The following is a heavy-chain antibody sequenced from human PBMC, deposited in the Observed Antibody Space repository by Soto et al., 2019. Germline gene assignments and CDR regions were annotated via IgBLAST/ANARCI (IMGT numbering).Heavy chain of an antibody. CDR1: VGSITNYY. J-gene: IGHJ6*02. CDR2: INYDGYS. V-gene: IGHV4-59*08. Sequence: QVQLQESGPGLVKPSETLSLTCTVSVGSITNYYCSWFRQPPGKGLEWIGYINYDGYSAYNLSLKRRVTLSMDASKPLFSLMLESVTDTDTAVYYCARHGFGPLHGLVDVWGPGTTVIVSS. D-gene: IGHD3-10*01. CDR3: ARHGFGPLHGLVDV.